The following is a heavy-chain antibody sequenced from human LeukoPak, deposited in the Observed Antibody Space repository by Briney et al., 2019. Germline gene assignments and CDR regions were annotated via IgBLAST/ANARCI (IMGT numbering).Heavy chain of an antibody. V-gene: IGHV4-4*02. D-gene: IGHD6-19*01. CDR3: ARLMAGLD. J-gene: IGHJ4*02. Sequence: PSETLSLTCAVSGGSISSNNWWSWVRQPPRKGLEWIGDIYHSGSTNYSPSLKSRVTISVDKSKNQFFLKLNSVTAADTAVYYCARLMAGLDWGQGTLVTVSS. CDR2: IYHSGST. CDR1: GGSISSNNW.